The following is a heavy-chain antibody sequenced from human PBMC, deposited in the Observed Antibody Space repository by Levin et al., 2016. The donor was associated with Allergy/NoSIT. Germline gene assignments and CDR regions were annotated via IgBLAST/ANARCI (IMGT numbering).Heavy chain of an antibody. D-gene: IGHD3-22*01. CDR2: LTSSSSTI. CDR1: GFTFSSYS. Sequence: GGSLRLSCAASGFTFSSYSMSWVRQAPGKGLEWVSYLTSSSSTIYYADSVKGRFTISRDNAKNSLYLQMNSLRAEDTAVYYCARLDPAGRDSSGYYSEYFQHWGQGTLVTVSS. V-gene: IGHV3-48*01. J-gene: IGHJ1*01. CDR3: ARLDPAGRDSSGYYSEYFQH.